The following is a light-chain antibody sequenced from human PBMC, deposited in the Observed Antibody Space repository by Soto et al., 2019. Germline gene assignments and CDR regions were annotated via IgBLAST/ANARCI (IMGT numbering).Light chain of an antibody. J-gene: IGKJ1*01. Sequence: EIVMTQSPATVSVSPVERVTLSCRASQSVSSNLAWYQQKPGQAPRLLIYGASTRATDIPVRFSGTGSGTDFTLTISSLQPEDFATYFCQQAFSAEWTFGQGTKVDIK. CDR1: QSVSSN. CDR3: QQAFSAEWT. V-gene: IGKV3-15*01. CDR2: GAS.